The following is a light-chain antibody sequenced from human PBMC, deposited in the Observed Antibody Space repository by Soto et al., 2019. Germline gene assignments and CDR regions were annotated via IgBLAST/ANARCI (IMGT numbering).Light chain of an antibody. J-gene: IGKJ1*01. CDR1: QSIGTY. Sequence: DIQVTQSPSSLSASVGDRVTITCRASQSIGTYLNWYHQKPGKAPQLLIYGASTLQSGVPSRFSASGSGTHFTLTINSLQTEDFGTYSCQQSYSTPTFGQGTKVDIX. V-gene: IGKV1-39*01. CDR2: GAS. CDR3: QQSYSTPT.